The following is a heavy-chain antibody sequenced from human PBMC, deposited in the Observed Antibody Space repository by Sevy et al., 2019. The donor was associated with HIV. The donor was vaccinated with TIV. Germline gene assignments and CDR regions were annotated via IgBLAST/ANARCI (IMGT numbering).Heavy chain of an antibody. CDR3: AHTAAARPNWFDP. CDR1: GFSLSATGVG. D-gene: IGHD6-6*01. Sequence: SGPTLVNPTQTLTLTCTFSGFSLSATGVGVGWIRRPPGKALEWLAVIYWDDDERYSPSLRNRVTITKDTSKNQVVLTLTNMDPVDTGTYYCAHTAAARPNWFDPWGQGTLVTVSS. CDR2: IYWDDDE. V-gene: IGHV2-5*02. J-gene: IGHJ5*02.